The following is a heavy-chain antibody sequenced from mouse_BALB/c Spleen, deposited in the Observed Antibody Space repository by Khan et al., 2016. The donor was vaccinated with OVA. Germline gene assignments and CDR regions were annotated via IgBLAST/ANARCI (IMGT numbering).Heavy chain of an antibody. Sequence: QVQLKESGPELVRPGASVKMSCKASGYTFTSFWIHWVKQRPGQGLEWIGMIDPSKSETRLNQKFKDKATLNVDKSSNIAYMQLSRLTSEGSAGYYCTRGGYGSPFAYWGQGTLVTVSA. D-gene: IGHD1-1*01. V-gene: IGHV1S127*01. CDR1: GYTFTSFW. CDR2: IDPSKSET. J-gene: IGHJ3*01. CDR3: TRGGYGSPFAY.